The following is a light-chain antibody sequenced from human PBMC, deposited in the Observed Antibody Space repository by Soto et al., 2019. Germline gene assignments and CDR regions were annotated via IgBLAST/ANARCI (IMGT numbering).Light chain of an antibody. CDR2: KAS. J-gene: IGKJ1*01. V-gene: IGKV1-5*03. CDR1: QSISNW. CDR3: QQYYTSSRT. Sequence: DIQMTQSPSTLSASVGDRVTITCRASQSISNWLAWYQQKPGKAPKLLIYKASYLEGGVPSRFSGSGSGTDITLTISSLQPDDFAIYYCQQYYTSSRTFGQGTKVEI.